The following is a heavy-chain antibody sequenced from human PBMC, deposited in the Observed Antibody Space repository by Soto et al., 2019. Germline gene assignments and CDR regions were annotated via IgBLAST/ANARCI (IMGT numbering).Heavy chain of an antibody. V-gene: IGHV4-59*01. J-gene: IGHJ1*01. CDR2: IYYSGST. Sequence: PSETLSLTCTVSGGSISSYYWSWIRQPPGKGLEWIGYIYYSGSTNYNPSLKSRVTISVDTSKNQFSLKLSSVTAADTAVYYCATEVRAAAGAVYEYFQHWGQGTLVTVSS. CDR1: GGSISSYY. D-gene: IGHD6-13*01. CDR3: ATEVRAAAGAVYEYFQH.